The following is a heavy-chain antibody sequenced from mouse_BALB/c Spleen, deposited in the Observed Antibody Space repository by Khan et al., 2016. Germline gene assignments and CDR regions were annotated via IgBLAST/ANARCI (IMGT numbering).Heavy chain of an antibody. D-gene: IGHD4-1*01. V-gene: IGHV7-3*02. CDR1: GFTFTDYY. J-gene: IGHJ2*01. Sequence: EVELVESGGGLVQPGGSLRLSCATSGFTFTDYYMSWVRQPPGKALEWLGFIRNKANAYTTAYSPSVKGRFTIDRDKSQSILYLQMNSLRAEDSATYYCARDRWDGVDYWWRGGTLAVSS. CDR2: IRNKANAYTT. CDR3: ARDRWDGVDY.